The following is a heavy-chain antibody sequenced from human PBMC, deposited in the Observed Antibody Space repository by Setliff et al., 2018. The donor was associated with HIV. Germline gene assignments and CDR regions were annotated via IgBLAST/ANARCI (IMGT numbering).Heavy chain of an antibody. CDR3: AREGPYYYGMDV. Sequence: PSETLSLTCAVSGVSLSNTDFYWTWVRQAPGVGLEWAGFIDYSGTTHYNPSLKSRVTISNDMSNNHFYLHLTSVTAADTAIYFCAREGPYYYGMDVWGQGTTVTVS. D-gene: IGHD3-10*01. J-gene: IGHJ6*02. V-gene: IGHV4-30-4*08. CDR1: GVSLSNTDFY. CDR2: IDYSGTT.